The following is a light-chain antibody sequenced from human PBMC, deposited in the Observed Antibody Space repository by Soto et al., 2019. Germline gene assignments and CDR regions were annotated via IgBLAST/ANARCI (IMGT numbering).Light chain of an antibody. CDR3: QQRSNWPLKYT. CDR1: QSVSSY. V-gene: IGKV3-11*01. Sequence: EIVLTQSPATLSLSPGERATLSCRASQSVSSYLAWYQQKPGQAPRLLIYDASNRATGIPARFSGSGSGTDFTLTISSLEPEDFAVYYGQQRSNWPLKYTFGQGTKLEIK. J-gene: IGKJ2*01. CDR2: DAS.